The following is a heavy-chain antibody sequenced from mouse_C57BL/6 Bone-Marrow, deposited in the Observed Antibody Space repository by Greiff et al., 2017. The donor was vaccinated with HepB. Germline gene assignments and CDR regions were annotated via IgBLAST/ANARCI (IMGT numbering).Heavy chain of an antibody. Sequence: DVHLVESGGGLVKPGGSLKLSCAASGFTFSDYGMHWVRQAPEKGLEWVAYISSGSSTIYYADTVKGRFTISRDNAKNTLFLQMTSLRSEDTAMYYCARGYYSNYVRFAYWGQGTLVTVSA. CDR3: ARGYYSNYVRFAY. CDR2: ISSGSSTI. CDR1: GFTFSDYG. D-gene: IGHD2-5*01. V-gene: IGHV5-17*01. J-gene: IGHJ3*01.